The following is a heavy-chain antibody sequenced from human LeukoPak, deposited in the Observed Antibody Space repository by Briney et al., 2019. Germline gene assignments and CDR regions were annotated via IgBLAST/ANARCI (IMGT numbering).Heavy chain of an antibody. CDR2: ISAYNGNT. Sequence: ASVKVSCKASGYTFTSYGVSWVRQAPGQGPEWMGWISAYNGNTNYAQKLQGRVTMTTDTSTSTAYMELRSLRSDDTAVYYCARVGAATGIPFSWFDPWGQGTLVTVSS. V-gene: IGHV1-18*01. CDR3: ARVGAATGIPFSWFDP. D-gene: IGHD6-13*01. J-gene: IGHJ5*02. CDR1: GYTFTSYG.